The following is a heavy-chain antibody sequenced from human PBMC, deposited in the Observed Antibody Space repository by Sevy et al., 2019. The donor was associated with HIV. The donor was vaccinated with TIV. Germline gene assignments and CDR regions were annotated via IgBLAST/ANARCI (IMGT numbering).Heavy chain of an antibody. J-gene: IGHJ4*02. CDR2: IWYDGSNK. D-gene: IGHD3-9*01. CDR1: EFTFSSYG. CDR3: ASGKPTGLIFDY. V-gene: IGHV3-33*08. Sequence: GGSLRLSCAASEFTFSSYGMHWVRQAPGKGLEWVAVIWYDGSNKYYADSVKGRFTISRDNSKNTLYLQMNSLRAEDTAVYYCASGKPTGLIFDYWGQGTLVTVSS.